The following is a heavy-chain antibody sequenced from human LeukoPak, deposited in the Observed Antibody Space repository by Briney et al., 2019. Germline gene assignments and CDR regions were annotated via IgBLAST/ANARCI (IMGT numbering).Heavy chain of an antibody. J-gene: IGHJ4*02. D-gene: IGHD5-18*01. CDR3: TRVAIIPYVDSSMAALDY. V-gene: IGHV1-2*02. CDR2: NSGCT. Sequence: NSGCTNYAQNFQGRVTMTRDTSIATAYMEVSRLRSDDTAVYYCTRVAIIPYVDSSMAALDYWGQGTLVTVSS.